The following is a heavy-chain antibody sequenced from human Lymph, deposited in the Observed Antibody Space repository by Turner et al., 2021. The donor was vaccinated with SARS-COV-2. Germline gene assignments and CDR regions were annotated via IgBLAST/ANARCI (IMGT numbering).Heavy chain of an antibody. J-gene: IGHJ3*02. CDR1: GGTFSTYV. CDR3: ARRHSGNYDAIDI. CDR2: IIPILGIA. V-gene: IGHV1-69*10. D-gene: IGHD1-26*01. Sequence: QVQLVQSGAEVKKPGSSVKVSCKASGGTFSTYVISWVRQAPGQGLEWMGGIIPILGIANYAQKFQGRVTITADNSTSTAYMELSSLRSEDTAVYHCARRHSGNYDAIDIWGQGTMVTVSS.